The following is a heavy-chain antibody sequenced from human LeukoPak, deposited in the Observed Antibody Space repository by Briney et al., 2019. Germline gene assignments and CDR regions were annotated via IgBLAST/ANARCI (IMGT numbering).Heavy chain of an antibody. Sequence: GASVKVSCKASGYTFTSYGISWVRQAPGQGLEWMGWISAYNGNTNYAQKLQGRVTMTTDTSTSTAYMELRSLRSDDTAVYYCAMGIVGASAPTEHAFDTWGQGTMVTVSS. D-gene: IGHD1-26*01. V-gene: IGHV1-18*01. CDR2: ISAYNGNT. J-gene: IGHJ3*02. CDR1: GYTFTSYG. CDR3: AMGIVGASAPTEHAFDT.